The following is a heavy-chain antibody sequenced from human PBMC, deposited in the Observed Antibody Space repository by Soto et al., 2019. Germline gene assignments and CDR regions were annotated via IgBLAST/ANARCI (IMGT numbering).Heavy chain of an antibody. D-gene: IGHD3-3*02. CDR3: ARTFVLDFNYYYYGMDV. Sequence: KPSETLSLTCTVSGGSISSYYWSWIRQPPGKGLEWIGYIYYSGSTNYNPSLKSRVTISVDTSKNQFSLKLSSVTAADTAVYYCARTFVLDFNYYYYGMDVWGQGTTVTVSS. V-gene: IGHV4-59*12. CDR1: GGSISSYY. J-gene: IGHJ6*02. CDR2: IYYSGST.